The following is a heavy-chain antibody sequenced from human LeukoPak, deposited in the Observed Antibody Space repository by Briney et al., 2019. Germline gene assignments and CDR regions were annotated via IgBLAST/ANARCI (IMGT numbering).Heavy chain of an antibody. CDR3: ARDGTTNFLTH. Sequence: GGSLRLSCAVSGFTFGDYAIHWVRQAPGKGLEWVSGISWNGNTIGYADSVKGRFTISRDNSKNSLYLQLSSLRAEDTAVYYCARDGTTNFLTHWGQGTLVTVSS. D-gene: IGHD2/OR15-2a*01. CDR2: ISWNGNTI. V-gene: IGHV3-9*01. J-gene: IGHJ4*02. CDR1: GFTFGDYA.